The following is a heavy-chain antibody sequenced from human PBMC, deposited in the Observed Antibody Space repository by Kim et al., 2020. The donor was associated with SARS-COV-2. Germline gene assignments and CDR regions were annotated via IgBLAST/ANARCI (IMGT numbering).Heavy chain of an antibody. CDR3: ARGVPRGIAAAGTPDY. CDR2: ISAYNGNT. D-gene: IGHD6-13*01. CDR1: GYTFTSYG. V-gene: IGHV1-18*01. J-gene: IGHJ4*02. Sequence: ASVKVSCKASGYTFTSYGISWVRQAPGQGLEWMGWISAYNGNTNYAQKLQGRVTMTTDTSTSTAYMELRSLRSDDTAVYYCARGVPRGIAAAGTPDYWGQGTLVTVSS.